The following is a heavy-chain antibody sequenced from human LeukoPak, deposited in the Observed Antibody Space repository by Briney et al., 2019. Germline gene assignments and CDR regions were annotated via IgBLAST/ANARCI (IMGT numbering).Heavy chain of an antibody. CDR3: VRLVGLSTTASY. V-gene: IGHV1-2*02. CDR2: INPTSGGT. CDR1: GYTFIGYY. D-gene: IGHD5/OR15-5a*01. Sequence: GASVKVSCKASGYTFIGYYLHWVRQAPGQGLEWMGWINPTSGGTNYAQKFQDRVTMTRDTSINTAYMELSRLTSDDTAVYYCVRLVGLSTTASYWGQGTLVIVSS. J-gene: IGHJ4*02.